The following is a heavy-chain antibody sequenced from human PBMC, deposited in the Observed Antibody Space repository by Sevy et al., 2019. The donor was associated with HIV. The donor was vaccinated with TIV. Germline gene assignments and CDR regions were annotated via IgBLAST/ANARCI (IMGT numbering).Heavy chain of an antibody. CDR3: ALERLASDVAEYFQN. V-gene: IGHV3-30-3*01. CDR2: ISYDATNK. J-gene: IGHJ1*01. CDR1: GFTFNRYS. Sequence: GGSLRLSCAASGFTFNRYSMPWVRQAPGKGLEWVASISYDATNKHYPDSVKGPFTISRENFQNSLFLQMDSLRPEDTAVYYCALERLASDVAEYFQNWGQGTLVTVSS. D-gene: IGHD1-1*01.